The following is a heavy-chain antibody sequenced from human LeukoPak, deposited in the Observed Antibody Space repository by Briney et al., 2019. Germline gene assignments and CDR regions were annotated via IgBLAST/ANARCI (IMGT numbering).Heavy chain of an antibody. D-gene: IGHD3-22*01. Sequence: GASVKVSCKASGYTFTSYYMHWVRQAPGQGLERMGGIIPIFGTANYAQKFQGRVTITTDESTSTAYMELSSLRSEDTAVYYCARTFDSSGYYDLGAFDIWGQGTMVTVSS. CDR1: GYTFTSYY. CDR3: ARTFDSSGYYDLGAFDI. V-gene: IGHV1-69*05. CDR2: IIPIFGTA. J-gene: IGHJ3*02.